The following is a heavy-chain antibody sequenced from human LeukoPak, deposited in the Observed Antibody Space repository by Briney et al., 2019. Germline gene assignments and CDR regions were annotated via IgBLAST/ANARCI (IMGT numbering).Heavy chain of an antibody. V-gene: IGHV1-2*02. CDR1: GYTFTGYY. J-gene: IGHJ4*02. D-gene: IGHD2-2*01. CDR2: INPNSGGT. Sequence: ASVRVPCKASGYTFTGYYMHWVRQAPGQGLEWMGWINPNSGGTNYAQKSQGRVTMTRDTSISTAYMELSRLRSDDTAVYYCARDVYCSSTSCSLTDYWGQGTLVTVSS. CDR3: ARDVYCSSTSCSLTDY.